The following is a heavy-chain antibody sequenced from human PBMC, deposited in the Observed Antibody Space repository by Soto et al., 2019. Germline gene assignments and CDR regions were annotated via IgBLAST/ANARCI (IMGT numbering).Heavy chain of an antibody. Sequence: QITLKESGPTLVEPTQTLTLTCTFSGFSLSTSGVAVGWIRQPPGKALEWLALIYWDDDKRYSPSLKNRLTITKDTPKNQVVLTIPNLDPVDTATYYCSHRPTGWYFDLWGRGTLLTVSS. V-gene: IGHV2-5*02. CDR2: IYWDDDK. J-gene: IGHJ2*01. CDR1: GFSLSTSGVA. CDR3: SHRPTGWYFDL.